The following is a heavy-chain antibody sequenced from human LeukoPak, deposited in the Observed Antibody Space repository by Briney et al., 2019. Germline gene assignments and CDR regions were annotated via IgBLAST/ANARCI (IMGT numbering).Heavy chain of an antibody. D-gene: IGHD3-22*01. CDR3: ARTMYYYDSSGYPYYYGMDV. Sequence: SETLSLTCTVSGGSISSYYWSWIRQPPGKGLEWIGYIYTSGSTNYNPSLKSRVTISVDTSKNQFSLKLSSVTAADTAVYYCARTMYYYDSSGYPYYYGMDVWGQGTTVTVSS. CDR1: GGSISSYY. CDR2: IYTSGST. J-gene: IGHJ6*02. V-gene: IGHV4-4*09.